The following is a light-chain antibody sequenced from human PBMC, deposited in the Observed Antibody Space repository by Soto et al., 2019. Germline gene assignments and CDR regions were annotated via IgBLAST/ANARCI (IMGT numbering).Light chain of an antibody. CDR3: ATWDDSLSGSVV. J-gene: IGLJ2*01. CDR2: GIN. Sequence: QSVLTQPPSASGTPGQRVTISCSGSRSNIGSNTVSWYQQLPGTAPKLLIYGINQRPSGVPDQFSGSTSGTSASLAISGLQSEDEANYYCATWDDSLSGSVVFGGGTKLTVL. CDR1: RSNIGSNT. V-gene: IGLV1-44*01.